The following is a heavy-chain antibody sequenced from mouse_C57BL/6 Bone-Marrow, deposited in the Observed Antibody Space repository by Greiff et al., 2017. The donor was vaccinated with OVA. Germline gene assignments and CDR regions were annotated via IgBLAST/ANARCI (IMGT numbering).Heavy chain of an antibody. V-gene: IGHV1-50*01. J-gene: IGHJ1*03. CDR3: ARGHWYCDV. CDR2: IDPSDSYT. Sequence: VQLQQPGAELVKPGASVKLSCKASGYTFTSYWMQWVKQRPGQGLEWIGEIDPSDSYTNYNQKFKGKATLTVDTSSSTAYMQLSSLTSEDSAVYYCARGHWYCDVWGTGTTVTVSS. CDR1: GYTFTSYW.